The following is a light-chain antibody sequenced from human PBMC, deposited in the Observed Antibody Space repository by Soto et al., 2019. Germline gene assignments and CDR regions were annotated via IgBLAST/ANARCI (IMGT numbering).Light chain of an antibody. V-gene: IGKV3-20*01. CDR3: QQYGSSPET. CDR1: QRVSSSY. Sequence: EIVLTQSPGTLSLSPGERATLSCRASQRVSSSYLAWYPQKPGQAPRLLIYGASSRATGIPDRFSGSGSGTDFTLTISRLEPEDFAVYYCQQYGSSPETFGQGTKVDI. CDR2: GAS. J-gene: IGKJ1*01.